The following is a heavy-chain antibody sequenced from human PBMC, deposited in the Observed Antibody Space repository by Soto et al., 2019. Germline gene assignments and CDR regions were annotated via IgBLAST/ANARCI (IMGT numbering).Heavy chain of an antibody. V-gene: IGHV3-73*01. J-gene: IGHJ4*02. Sequence: PGGSLRLSCAASGFSFSDSAIHWVRQASGEGLEWVGRTRSKAHSYATAFAASVKGRFTISRDDSKNTVYLQMNSLKTEDTAVYYCTRHTVDYWGQGTLVTVSS. CDR2: TRSKAHSYAT. CDR3: TRHTVDY. D-gene: IGHD4-4*01. CDR1: GFSFSDSA.